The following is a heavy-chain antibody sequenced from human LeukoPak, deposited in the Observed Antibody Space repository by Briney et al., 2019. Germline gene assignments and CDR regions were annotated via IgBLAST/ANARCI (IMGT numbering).Heavy chain of an antibody. CDR2: IIPILGIA. Sequence: SVKVSCKASGGTFSSYAISWVRQAPGQGLEWMGRIIPILGIANYAQKFQGRVTITADKSTSTAYMELSSLRSEDTAVYYCARARLTYDFWSGYHPGAFDIWGQGTMVTVSS. D-gene: IGHD3-3*01. V-gene: IGHV1-69*04. CDR3: ARARLTYDFWSGYHPGAFDI. J-gene: IGHJ3*02. CDR1: GGTFSSYA.